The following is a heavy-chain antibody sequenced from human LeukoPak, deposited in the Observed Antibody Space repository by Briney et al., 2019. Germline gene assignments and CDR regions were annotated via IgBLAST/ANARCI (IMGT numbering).Heavy chain of an antibody. CDR3: ARGPYYYGSGRMGPFDY. CDR2: ISSSSNYI. Sequence: PGGSLRLSCAASGFTFTTYSMNWVRQAPGKGLEWVSSISSSSNYIYYADSVKGRFTIPRDNAKNSLYLQMNSLRADDTAVYYCARGPYYYGSGRMGPFDYWGQGTLVTVSS. V-gene: IGHV3-21*01. D-gene: IGHD3-10*01. CDR1: GFTFTTYS. J-gene: IGHJ4*02.